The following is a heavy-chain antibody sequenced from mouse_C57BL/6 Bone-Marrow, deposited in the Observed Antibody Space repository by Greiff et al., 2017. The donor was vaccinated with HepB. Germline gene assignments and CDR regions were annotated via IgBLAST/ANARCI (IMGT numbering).Heavy chain of an antibody. D-gene: IGHD1-1*02. CDR1: GYTFTGYW. J-gene: IGHJ2*01. CDR3: ARHRGGSYGYFDY. V-gene: IGHV1-55*01. Sequence: QVQLQQPGAELVKPGASVKMSCKASGYTFTGYWITWVKQRPGQGLEWIGGIYPGSGSTNYNEKFKSKATLTVDTSSSTAYMQLSSLTSEDSAVYYCARHRGGSYGYFDYWGQGTTLTVSS. CDR2: IYPGSGST.